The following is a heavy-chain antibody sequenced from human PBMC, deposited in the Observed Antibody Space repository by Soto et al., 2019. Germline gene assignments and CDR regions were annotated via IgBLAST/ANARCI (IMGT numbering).Heavy chain of an antibody. CDR2: INPNSGGT. D-gene: IGHD3-22*01. CDR1: GHTFTGYY. J-gene: IGHJ6*02. V-gene: IGHV1-2*04. CDR3: ARDSYYYDSSGYYSDYYYGMDV. Sequence: GASVKVSCKASGHTFTGYYMHWVRQAPGQGLEWMGWINPNSGGTNYAQKFQGWVTMTRDTSISTAYMELSRLRSDDTAVYYCARDSYYYDSSGYYSDYYYGMDVWGQGTTVTVSS.